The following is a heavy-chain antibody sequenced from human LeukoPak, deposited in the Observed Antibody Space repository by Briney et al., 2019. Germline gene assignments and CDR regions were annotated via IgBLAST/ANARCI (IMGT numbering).Heavy chain of an antibody. CDR3: ARAPYGDNGYTAEVADY. CDR1: GFTFSSYS. J-gene: IGHJ4*02. Sequence: GGSLRLSCAASGFTFSSYSMNWVRQAPGKGLEWVSSISSSSSYIFYADSVKGRFTISRDNSKNTLYLQMNSLRADDTAVYYCARAPYGDNGYTAEVADYWGQGTLVTVSS. V-gene: IGHV3-21*04. D-gene: IGHD3-16*01. CDR2: ISSSSSYI.